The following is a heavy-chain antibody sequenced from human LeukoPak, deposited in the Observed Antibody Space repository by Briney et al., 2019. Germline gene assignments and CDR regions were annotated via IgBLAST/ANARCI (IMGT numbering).Heavy chain of an antibody. CDR3: ASCITMVRGVILHYMDV. D-gene: IGHD3-10*01. J-gene: IGHJ6*03. Sequence: PGASVKVSCKASGYTFTSYYMHWVRQAPGQGLEWMGIIIPSGGSTSYAQKFQGRVTMTRDMSTSTVYMELSSLRSEDTAVYYCASCITMVRGVILHYMDVWGKGPTVTVSS. CDR1: GYTFTSYY. V-gene: IGHV1-46*01. CDR2: IIPSGGST.